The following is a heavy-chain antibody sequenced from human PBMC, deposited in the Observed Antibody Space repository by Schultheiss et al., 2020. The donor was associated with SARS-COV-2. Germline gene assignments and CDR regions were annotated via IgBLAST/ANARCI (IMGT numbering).Heavy chain of an antibody. CDR2: IYYSGST. J-gene: IGHJ4*02. V-gene: IGHV4-39*07. Sequence: SETLSLTCTVSGGSISSRSYYWGWIRQPPGKGLEWIGSIYYSGSTNYNPSLKSRVTISVDTSKNQFSLKLSSVTAADTAVYYCARAGGYGDYVWFDYWGQGTLVTVSS. CDR1: GGSISSRSYY. CDR3: ARAGGYGDYVWFDY. D-gene: IGHD4-17*01.